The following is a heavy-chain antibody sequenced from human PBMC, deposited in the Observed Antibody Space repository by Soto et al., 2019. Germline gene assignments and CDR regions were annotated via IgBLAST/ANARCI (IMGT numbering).Heavy chain of an antibody. CDR3: HARGPLPTAENGEYYYYGMDV. D-gene: IGHD1-26*01. Sequence: QLQLQESGSGLVKPSQTLSLTCAVSGGSISSGGYSWSWIRQPPGKGLEWIGYIYNSGSTYYNPSLKSRATISVDRSKNQSSLKLSSVTAAHTAVSYCHARGPLPTAENGEYYYYGMDVWGQGTTVTVSS. J-gene: IGHJ6*02. CDR2: IYNSGST. CDR1: GGSISSGGYS. V-gene: IGHV4-30-2*01.